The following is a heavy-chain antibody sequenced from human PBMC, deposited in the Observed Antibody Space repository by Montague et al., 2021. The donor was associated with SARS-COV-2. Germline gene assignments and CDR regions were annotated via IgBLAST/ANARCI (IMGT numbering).Heavy chain of an antibody. D-gene: IGHD1-14*01. V-gene: IGHV4-59*01. J-gene: IGHJ5*01. CDR3: ASLDRNWFDS. CDR1: GASISSYY. Sequence: SETLSLTCNVSGASISSYYWSRIRQPPGRGLEWIGYIYYTGTSRSNPSLQSRVTMSVDASKNQFFLTVRSVTAADTAVYYCASLDRNWFDSWGQGTLVTVSS. CDR2: IYYTGTS.